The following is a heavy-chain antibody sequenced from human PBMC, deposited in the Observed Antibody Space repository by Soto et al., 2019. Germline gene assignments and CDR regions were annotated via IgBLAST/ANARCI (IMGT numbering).Heavy chain of an antibody. CDR3: ARSAVAGFYYFYY. D-gene: IGHD6-19*01. Sequence: EVQLVESGGGLVKPGGSLRLSCAASGFTFSSYSMNWVRQTPGEGLEWVSSISSSSSYIYYADSVKGRFTISRDNPQNSLYLQMTSLRVEDTAVYYCARSAVAGFYYFYYWGQGTLVTVSS. V-gene: IGHV3-21*01. CDR1: GFTFSSYS. J-gene: IGHJ4*02. CDR2: ISSSSSYI.